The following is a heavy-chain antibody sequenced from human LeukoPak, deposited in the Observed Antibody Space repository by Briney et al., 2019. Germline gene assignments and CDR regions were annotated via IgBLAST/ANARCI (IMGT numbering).Heavy chain of an antibody. CDR2: IKQDGSEK. D-gene: IGHD2-8*01. Sequence: GGSLRLSCAASGFTFSSYWMSWVRQAPGKGLEWVANIKQDGSEKYYVDSVKGRFTISRDNAKNSMYLQMNSLRVEDTAVYYCAREGTGVAFDIWGQGTTVTV. V-gene: IGHV3-7*01. CDR3: AREGTGVAFDI. CDR1: GFTFSSYW. J-gene: IGHJ3*02.